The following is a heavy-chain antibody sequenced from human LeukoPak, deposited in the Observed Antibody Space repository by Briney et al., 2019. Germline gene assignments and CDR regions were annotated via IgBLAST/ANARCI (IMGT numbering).Heavy chain of an antibody. J-gene: IGHJ4*02. CDR2: ISGSGGST. V-gene: IGHV3-23*01. CDR3: AKAGYGSSWYVPDY. CDR1: GFTFSSYA. Sequence: GGSLRLSCAASGFTFSSYAMSWVRQAPGKGLEWVSAISGSGGSTYYADSVKGRFTISRDNSKNTLYLQMNGLRAEDTAVYYCAKAGYGSSWYVPDYWGQGTLVTVSS. D-gene: IGHD6-13*01.